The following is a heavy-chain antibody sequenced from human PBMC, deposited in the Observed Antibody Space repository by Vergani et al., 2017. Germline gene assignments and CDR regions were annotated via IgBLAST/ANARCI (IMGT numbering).Heavy chain of an antibody. Sequence: QLQLQESGPGLVKPSETLSLTCTVPGGSISGCHYYWGWIRQPPGKGLDWIGRTYTSGSTNYNPSLKSRVTMSVDTSKYQFSLKLSSVTAADTSVYYCAGQRANWSDSARRRNTNDYYMDVWGKGSSVTVSS. D-gene: IGHD1-1*01. CDR2: TYTSGST. V-gene: IGHV4-39*07. CDR3: AGQRANWSDSARRRNTNDYYMDV. J-gene: IGHJ6*03. CDR1: GGSISGCHYY.